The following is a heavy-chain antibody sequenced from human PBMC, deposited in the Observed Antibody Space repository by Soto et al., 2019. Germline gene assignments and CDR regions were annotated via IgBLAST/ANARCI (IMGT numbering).Heavy chain of an antibody. CDR3: ARHIRYFDWFQYYFDY. J-gene: IGHJ4*02. D-gene: IGHD3-9*01. Sequence: PSGTLSLTCTVSGGSFSSCLYDGGWIRKPPGKGLEWIGSIYYSGSTYYNPSLKSRVTISVDTSKNQFSLKLSSVTAADTAVYYCARHIRYFDWFQYYFDYWGQGTLVTVSS. CDR2: IYYSGST. CDR1: GGSFSSCLYD. V-gene: IGHV4-39*01.